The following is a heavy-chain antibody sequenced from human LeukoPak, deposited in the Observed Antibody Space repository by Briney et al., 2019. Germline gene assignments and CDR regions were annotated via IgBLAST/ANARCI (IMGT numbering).Heavy chain of an antibody. CDR1: GLTFSSYW. D-gene: IGHD2-15*01. V-gene: IGHV3-7*05. J-gene: IGHJ4*02. CDR3: ARDRGSEGGIDY. Sequence: PGGSLRLSCAASGLTFSSYWRSWIRQAPGKGLEWVAIIKEDGSEKYYVDSVEGRFTISRDNAKNSLYLQMDSLRAEDTAVYYCARDRGSEGGIDYWGQGTLVTVSS. CDR2: IKEDGSEK.